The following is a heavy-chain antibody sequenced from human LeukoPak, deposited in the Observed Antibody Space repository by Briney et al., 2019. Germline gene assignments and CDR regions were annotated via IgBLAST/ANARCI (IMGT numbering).Heavy chain of an antibody. CDR3: ARAGVWDYSDSSGYHNAAFDI. Sequence: GGSLRLSCVASGFIVSSNCMSWVRQAPGKGLEWVSFIYSGGSTYYADSVKGRFTISRDNSKNTLYLQMNSLRAEDTAVYYCARAGVWDYSDSSGYHNAAFDIWGQGTMVTVSS. CDR2: IYSGGST. CDR1: GFIVSSNC. D-gene: IGHD3-22*01. V-gene: IGHV3-53*01. J-gene: IGHJ3*02.